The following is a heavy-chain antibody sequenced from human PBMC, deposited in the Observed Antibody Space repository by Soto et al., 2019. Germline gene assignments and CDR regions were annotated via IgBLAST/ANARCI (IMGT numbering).Heavy chain of an antibody. V-gene: IGHV3-73*01. Sequence: GGSLRLSCAASGFTFSASAMHWVRQASGKGLEWVGRVRSKTNNYATAYGASVEGRFTISRDDSKNTAYLQMNSLRAEDTAVYYCAKGPAIVLVPAAMNYYYGMDVWGQGTTVTVSS. CDR3: AKGPAIVLVPAAMNYYYGMDV. J-gene: IGHJ6*02. CDR2: VRSKTNNYAT. CDR1: GFTFSASA. D-gene: IGHD2-2*01.